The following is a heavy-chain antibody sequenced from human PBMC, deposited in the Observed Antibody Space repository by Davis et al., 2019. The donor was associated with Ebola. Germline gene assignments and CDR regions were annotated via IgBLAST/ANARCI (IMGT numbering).Heavy chain of an antibody. J-gene: IGHJ6*02. Sequence: PSETLSLTCAVSGGSISSYYWSWIRQPPGKGLEWIGYFYYSGSTNYNPSLKSRVTISVDTSKNQFSLKLSSVTAADTAVYYCARAPVGMDVWGQGTTVSVSS. V-gene: IGHV4-59*01. CDR1: GGSISSYY. CDR2: FYYSGST. CDR3: ARAPVGMDV.